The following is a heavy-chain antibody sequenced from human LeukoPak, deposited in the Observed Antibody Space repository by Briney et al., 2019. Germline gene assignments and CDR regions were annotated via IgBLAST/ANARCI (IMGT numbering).Heavy chain of an antibody. CDR1: GFTFSTHS. Sequence: PGGSLRLSCAASGFTFSTHSMNWVRQAPGKGLEWVSHINHDGNDIYYGESVKGRFTISRDNAKNSLYLQIHTLRAGDTAVYYCAGDGTGVLPGDAFDIWSQGTMVTVSS. D-gene: IGHD1-1*01. CDR3: AGDGTGVLPGDAFDI. V-gene: IGHV3-21*05. CDR2: INHDGNDI. J-gene: IGHJ3*02.